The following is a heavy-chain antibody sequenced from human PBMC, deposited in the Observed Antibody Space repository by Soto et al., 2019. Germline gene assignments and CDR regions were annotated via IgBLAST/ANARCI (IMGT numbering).Heavy chain of an antibody. D-gene: IGHD1-1*01. CDR3: GRCGNTNFAFDI. Sequence: EVQLVESGGGLVQPGGSLRLPCAGSGFTFSDHYMDWVRQAPGKGLEWVGRIRKKVNGYTTEYAASVKGRFTISRDDSRDSLYLQMNSLSSEDTAIYFCGRCGNTNFAFDIWGQGTLVTVSS. CDR2: IRKKVNGYTT. CDR1: GFTFSDHY. V-gene: IGHV3-72*01. J-gene: IGHJ3*02.